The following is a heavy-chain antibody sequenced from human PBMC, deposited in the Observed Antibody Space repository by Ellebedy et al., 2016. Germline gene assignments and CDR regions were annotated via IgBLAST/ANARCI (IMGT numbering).Heavy chain of an antibody. V-gene: IGHV1-46*01. CDR3: ARGGSSNRLTDY. CDR1: GYTFTNYY. D-gene: IGHD6-13*01. J-gene: IGHJ4*02. Sequence: ASVKVSCXASGYTFTNYYLHWVRQAPGQGLEWMGVLNPSGGGTSYALKFQARVTMTRDTSTNTVYMDLGSLRSDDTAVYFCARGGSSNRLTDYWGQGTLVTVSS. CDR2: LNPSGGGT.